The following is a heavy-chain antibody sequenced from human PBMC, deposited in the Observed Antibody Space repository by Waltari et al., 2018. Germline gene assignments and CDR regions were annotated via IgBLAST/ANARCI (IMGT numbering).Heavy chain of an antibody. V-gene: IGHV1-2*02. CDR3: VRGSGGYSWFDP. CDR2: FNPDSGGT. D-gene: IGHD3-10*01. J-gene: IGHJ5*02. CDR1: GYIFTDYH. Sequence: QVQLVQSGAEVKKPGASVKVSCKASGYIFTDYHIHWVRQAPGRGLEWVGIFNPDSGGTNSAQKFQGRVTMTTDTSITTAYMGLSRLTSDDTALYYCVRGSGGYSWFDPWGQGTLLTVSS.